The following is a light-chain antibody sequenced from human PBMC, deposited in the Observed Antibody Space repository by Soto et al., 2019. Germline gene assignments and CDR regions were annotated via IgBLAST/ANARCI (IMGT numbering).Light chain of an antibody. CDR1: KLGNKY. J-gene: IGLJ1*01. Sequence: SYELTQPPSVSVSPGQTATITCSGDKLGNKYACWYQQKPGQSPVLLIYQDKKRPSGIPERFSGSNSGNTATLTISGTQTMDEADYYCQTWDTSTAGVFGTGTKLTVL. CDR3: QTWDTSTAGV. V-gene: IGLV3-1*01. CDR2: QDK.